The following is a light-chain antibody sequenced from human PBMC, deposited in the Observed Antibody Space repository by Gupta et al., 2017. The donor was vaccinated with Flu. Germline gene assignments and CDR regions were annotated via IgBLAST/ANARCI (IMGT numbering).Light chain of an antibody. Sequence: STAVGDRVTITCRASQSISNWLAWFQQKTGKAPKLLIYKASSLESGVPSRFSGSGSGTEFTLTISSLQPDDFATYYCQQYNSYLMYTFGQGTKL. CDR1: QSISNW. J-gene: IGKJ2*01. CDR3: QQYNSYLMYT. V-gene: IGKV1-5*03. CDR2: KAS.